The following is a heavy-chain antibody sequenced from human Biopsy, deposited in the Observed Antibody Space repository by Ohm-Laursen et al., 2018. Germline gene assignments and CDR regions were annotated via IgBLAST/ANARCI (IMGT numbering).Heavy chain of an antibody. J-gene: IGHJ4*02. CDR3: ARVGSGWAPFDK. CDR1: GYSISSDYR. V-gene: IGHV4-38-2*01. Sequence: SDTLSLTCAVSGYSISSDYRWGWIQQAPGKTLEWLGNIFKEGNTNYNPSLRSRLIISIDTSKNQFSLMMTSVSGADTAVYFCARVGSGWAPFDKWGPGTLVTVSS. D-gene: IGHD6-19*01. CDR2: IFKEGNT.